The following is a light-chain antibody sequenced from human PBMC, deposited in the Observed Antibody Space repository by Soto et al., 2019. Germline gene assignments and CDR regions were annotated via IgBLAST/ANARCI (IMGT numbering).Light chain of an antibody. J-gene: IGKJ4*01. V-gene: IGKV1-5*03. CDR3: QQYNSYPLT. CDR2: KAS. Sequence: DIKMTQSPSTLSASVGDRVTITCRASQIISSWLAWYQQKPGKAPNLLIYKASSLESGVPSRFSGSGSGTEFTLTISSLQPDDFATYYCQQYNSYPLTFRGGTKVEIK. CDR1: QIISSW.